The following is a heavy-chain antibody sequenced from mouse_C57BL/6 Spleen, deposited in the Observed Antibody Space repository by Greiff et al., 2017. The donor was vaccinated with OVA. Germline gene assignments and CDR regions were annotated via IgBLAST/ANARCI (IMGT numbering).Heavy chain of an antibody. CDR3: TRGGYDEAWFAY. D-gene: IGHD2-2*01. V-gene: IGHV1-15*01. J-gene: IGHJ3*01. Sequence: VQLQESGAELVRPGASVTLSCKASGYTFTDYEMHWVKQTPVHGLEWIGAFDPETGGIAYNQKFKGKAILTAAKSSSTAYMELLSLTSEDSAVYYCTRGGYDEAWFAYWGQGTLVTVSA. CDR2: FDPETGGI. CDR1: GYTFTDYE.